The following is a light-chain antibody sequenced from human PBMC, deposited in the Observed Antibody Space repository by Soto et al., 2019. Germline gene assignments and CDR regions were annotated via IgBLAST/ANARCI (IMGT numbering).Light chain of an antibody. V-gene: IGKV3D-15*01. J-gene: IGKJ3*01. Sequence: EILMTQSPATLSVSPGERATLSCRASQSLNRNLAWYQQKPGQAPRLIIYGASTRASGIPARFSGSGSETEFTLTIRSLQSEDFALYYCQHYDDWPPAFTFGPGTKVDL. CDR1: QSLNRN. CDR2: GAS. CDR3: QHYDDWPPAFT.